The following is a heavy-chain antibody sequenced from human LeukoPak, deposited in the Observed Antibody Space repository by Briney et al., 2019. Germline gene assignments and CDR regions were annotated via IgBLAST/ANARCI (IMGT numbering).Heavy chain of an antibody. Sequence: LGGSLRLSCAASGFTFSMHWMSWVRQAPGKGLEWVANTKEDGSEKYYVDSVTGRFTISRDNAKNSLYLQMNSLRAEDTAVYYCVRDDSRYGGSPGYWGQGTLVIV. V-gene: IGHV3-7*01. J-gene: IGHJ4*02. CDR2: TKEDGSEK. CDR3: VRDDSRYGGSPGY. D-gene: IGHD1-26*01. CDR1: GFTFSMHW.